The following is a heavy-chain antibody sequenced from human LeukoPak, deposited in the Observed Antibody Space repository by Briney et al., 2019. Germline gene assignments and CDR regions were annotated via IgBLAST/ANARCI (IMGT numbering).Heavy chain of an antibody. CDR2: ISSRSSYI. D-gene: IGHD1-26*01. J-gene: IGHJ4*02. Sequence: KPGGSLRLSCAASGFTFSSYSMNWVRQAPGKGLEWVSSISSRSSYIYYADSVKGRFTISRDNAKNSLYLQMNSLGAEDTAVYYCATWVVGAVFDYWGQGTLVTVSS. CDR1: GFTFSSYS. CDR3: ATWVVGAVFDY. V-gene: IGHV3-21*01.